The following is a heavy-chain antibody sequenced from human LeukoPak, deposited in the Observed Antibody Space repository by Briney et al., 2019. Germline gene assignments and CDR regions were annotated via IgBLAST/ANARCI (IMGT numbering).Heavy chain of an antibody. CDR3: ARIHRYCSGGACYVLDN. J-gene: IGHJ4*02. CDR2: VYYSGST. CDR1: GGSVSGYY. V-gene: IGHV4-59*02. D-gene: IGHD2-15*01. Sequence: SETLSLTCVVSGGSVSGYYWGWIRQPPGRGLEWIGYVYYSGSTNYNPSFKSRTTISVDTSRNQFSLQLSSVTAADTAVYYCARIHRYCSGGACYVLDNWGQGTLVAVSS.